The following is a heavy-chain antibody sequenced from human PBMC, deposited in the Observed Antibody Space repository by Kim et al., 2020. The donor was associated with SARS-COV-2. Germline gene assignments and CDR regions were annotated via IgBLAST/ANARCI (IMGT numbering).Heavy chain of an antibody. D-gene: IGHD3-22*01. V-gene: IGHV3-74*01. J-gene: IGHJ3*02. CDR3: AREHDYYDSSGYYLGAFDI. Sequence: GRFTISRDNAKNTLYLQMNSLRAEDTAVYYCAREHDYYDSSGYYLGAFDIWGQGTMVTVSS.